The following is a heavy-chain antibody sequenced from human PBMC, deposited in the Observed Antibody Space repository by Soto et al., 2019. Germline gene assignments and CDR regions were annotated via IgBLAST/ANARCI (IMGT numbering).Heavy chain of an antibody. Sequence: QVQLVQSGAEVKKPGASVKVSCKASGYTFTSYGISWVRQAPGQGLEWMGWISAYNGNTNYAQKLQGRVTMTTDTSTSTAYMELRSLRSDDTAVYYCARANLGYYYGSGSYYKAPGYFDYWGQGTLVTVSS. CDR2: ISAYNGNT. CDR3: ARANLGYYYGSGSYYKAPGYFDY. CDR1: GYTFTSYG. J-gene: IGHJ4*02. V-gene: IGHV1-18*01. D-gene: IGHD3-10*01.